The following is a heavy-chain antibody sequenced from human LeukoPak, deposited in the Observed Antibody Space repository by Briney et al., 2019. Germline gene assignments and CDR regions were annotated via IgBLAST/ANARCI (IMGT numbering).Heavy chain of an antibody. V-gene: IGHV4-38-2*01. J-gene: IGHJ4*02. CDR1: GYSISSGFY. CDR3: ASLNNYVPVY. CDR2: IYHSGST. Sequence: SETLSLTCAVSGYSISSGFYWGWIRQPSGKGLEWIGNIYHSGSTYYNPSLKSRVTLSVDTSKNQFSLKLSSVAAADTAVYYCASLNNYVPVYWGQGTLVTVSS. D-gene: IGHD4-11*01.